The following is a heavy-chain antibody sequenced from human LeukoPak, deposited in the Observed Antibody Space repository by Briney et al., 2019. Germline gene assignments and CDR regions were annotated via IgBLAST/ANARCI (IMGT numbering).Heavy chain of an antibody. Sequence: GGSLRLSCAASGFTFTSYAMSWIRQAPGKGLEWVSAISGGGENTYYGDSVKGRFTISRDNSKNTLYLQMNSLRAEDTATYYCAKQTAMTTGVGRYFDLWGRGTLVTVSS. CDR2: ISGGGENT. V-gene: IGHV3-23*01. CDR1: GFTFTSYA. CDR3: AKQTAMTTGVGRYFDL. D-gene: IGHD2-21*02. J-gene: IGHJ2*01.